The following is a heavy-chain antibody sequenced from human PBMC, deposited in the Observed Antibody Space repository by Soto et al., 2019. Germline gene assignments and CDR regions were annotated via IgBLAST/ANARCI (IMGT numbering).Heavy chain of an antibody. V-gene: IGHV2-5*02. CDR3: AHSTDTAMALDY. CDR2: IYWDDDK. D-gene: IGHD5-18*01. J-gene: IGHJ4*02. CDR1: GFSVSTSGVG. Sequence: QITLKESGPTLVKPTQTLTLTCTFSGFSVSTSGVGVGWIRQPPGKALEWLALIYWDDDKRYSPSLKSRLTITKYTSKNQVVLTMSNMDPVDTATYYCAHSTDTAMALDYWGQGTLVTVSS.